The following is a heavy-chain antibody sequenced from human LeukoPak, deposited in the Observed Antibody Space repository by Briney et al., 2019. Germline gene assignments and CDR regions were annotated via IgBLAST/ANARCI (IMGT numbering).Heavy chain of an antibody. D-gene: IGHD5-18*01. Sequence: PSETLSLTCTVSGGSISSSSYYWGWIRQPPGKGLEWIGSIYYSGSTYYNPSLKSRVTISVDTSKNQFSLKLSSVTAADTAVYYCARDRQYSYGYIRTVDPFDPWGQGTLVTVSS. CDR3: ARDRQYSYGYIRTVDPFDP. CDR2: IYYSGST. V-gene: IGHV4-39*07. CDR1: GGSISSSSYY. J-gene: IGHJ5*02.